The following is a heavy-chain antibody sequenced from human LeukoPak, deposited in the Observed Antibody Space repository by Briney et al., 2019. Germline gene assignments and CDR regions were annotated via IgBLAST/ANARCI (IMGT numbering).Heavy chain of an antibody. CDR2: IIPIFGTA. D-gene: IGHD5-12*01. CDR3: ARNSLAGGGSLDAFDI. Sequence: GASVKVSCKASGGTFSSYAISWVRQAPGQGLEWMGGIIPIFGTANYAQKFQGRVTITTDESTSTAYMELSSLRSEDTAVYYCARNSLAGGGSLDAFDIWGQGAMVTVSS. CDR1: GGTFSSYA. J-gene: IGHJ3*02. V-gene: IGHV1-69*05.